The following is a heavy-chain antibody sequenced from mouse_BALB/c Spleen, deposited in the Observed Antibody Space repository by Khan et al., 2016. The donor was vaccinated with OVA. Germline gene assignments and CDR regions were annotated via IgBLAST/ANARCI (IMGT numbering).Heavy chain of an antibody. CDR2: IYPANGNT. CDR1: GFNIKDTY. CDR3: HYSLRLYAMDY. Sequence: VQLKQSGAELVKPGASVKLSCIVSGFNIKDTYMHWVQQRPEQGLDWIGRIYPANGNTKYDPKFRGKATVTADTSSNTSYLRLSSLTSEDPAVDYCHYSLRLYAMDYWGQGSSVTVSS. D-gene: IGHD1-2*01. J-gene: IGHJ4*01. V-gene: IGHV14-3*02.